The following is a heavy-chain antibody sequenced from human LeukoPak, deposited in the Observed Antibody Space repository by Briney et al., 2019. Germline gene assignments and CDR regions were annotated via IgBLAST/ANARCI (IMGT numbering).Heavy chain of an antibody. CDR1: GGFISSYY. Sequence: SETLSLTCTVSGGFISSYYWSWIRQPPGKGLEWIGYIYYSGSTNYNPSLKSRVTISVDTSKNQFSLKLTSVTAADTAVYYCARDEARDEGARSNPWSQGTLVTVSS. CDR3: ARDEARDEGARSNP. CDR2: IYYSGST. V-gene: IGHV4-59*12. D-gene: IGHD5-24*01. J-gene: IGHJ5*02.